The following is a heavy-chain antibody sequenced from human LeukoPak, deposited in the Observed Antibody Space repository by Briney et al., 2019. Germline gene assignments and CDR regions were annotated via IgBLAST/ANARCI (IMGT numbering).Heavy chain of an antibody. D-gene: IGHD1-26*01. J-gene: IGHJ5*02. CDR3: ARDSASGSQTWFDP. Sequence: PSETLSLTCTVSGGSISSYYWSWIRQPPGKGLEWIGYIYYSGSTNYGPPHKSRVTISVDTSKNQFSLKLSSVTAADTAVYYCARDSASGSQTWFDPWGQGTLVTVSS. CDR2: IYYSGST. CDR1: GGSISSYY. V-gene: IGHV4-59*01.